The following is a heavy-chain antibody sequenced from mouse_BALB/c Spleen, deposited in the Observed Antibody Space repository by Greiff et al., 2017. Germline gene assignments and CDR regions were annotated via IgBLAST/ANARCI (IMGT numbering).Heavy chain of an antibody. CDR3: ARAGGLYGNYDAMDY. J-gene: IGHJ4*01. Sequence: QVQLQQSGAELVRPGVSVKISCKGSGYTFTDYAMHWVKQSHAKSLEWIGVISTYYGDASYNQKFKGKATMTVDKSSSTAYMELARLTSEDSAIYYCARAGGLYGNYDAMDYWGQGTSVTVSS. V-gene: IGHV1S137*01. D-gene: IGHD2-1*01. CDR2: ISTYYGDA. CDR1: GYTFTDYA.